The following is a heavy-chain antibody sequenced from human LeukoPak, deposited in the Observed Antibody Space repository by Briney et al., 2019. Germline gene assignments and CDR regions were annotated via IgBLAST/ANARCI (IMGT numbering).Heavy chain of an antibody. V-gene: IGHV1-18*04. J-gene: IGHJ4*02. CDR3: TRRMWFGESPYFDY. CDR2: ISAYNGNT. Sequence: ASVKVSCKASGYTFTSYYMHWVRQAPGQGLEWMGWISAYNGNTNYVQKLQGRVTLTTDTSTSTAYMELRRLESDDTAVYYCTRRMWFGESPYFDYWGQGTLVTVSS. CDR1: GYTFTSYY. D-gene: IGHD3-10*01.